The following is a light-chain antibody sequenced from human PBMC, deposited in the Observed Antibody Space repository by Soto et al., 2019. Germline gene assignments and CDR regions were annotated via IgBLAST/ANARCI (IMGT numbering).Light chain of an antibody. J-gene: IGKJ5*01. CDR3: QQHTISMYT. CDR1: QSVSSS. CDR2: GAS. Sequence: EIVMTHSPATLSVSPWEIATLSCRTSQSVSSSLAWYQQKPGQAPSLLIYGASTRATGIPARFSGSGSGTEFTRTISSLQSEDSAVYYCQQHTISMYTFGQGTRLEIK. V-gene: IGKV3-15*01.